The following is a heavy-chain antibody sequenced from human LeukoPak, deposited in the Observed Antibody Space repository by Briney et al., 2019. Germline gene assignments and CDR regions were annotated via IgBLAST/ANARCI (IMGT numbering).Heavy chain of an antibody. Sequence: AGGSLRLSCAASGFTFSSYGMHWVRQAPGKGLEWVAVISYDGSNKYYADSVKGRFTISRDNSKNTLYLQMNSLRAEDTAVYYCAREPAPYSSGFPCLYWGQGTLVTVSS. D-gene: IGHD6-19*01. J-gene: IGHJ4*02. V-gene: IGHV3-30*03. CDR2: ISYDGSNK. CDR1: GFTFSSYG. CDR3: AREPAPYSSGFPCLY.